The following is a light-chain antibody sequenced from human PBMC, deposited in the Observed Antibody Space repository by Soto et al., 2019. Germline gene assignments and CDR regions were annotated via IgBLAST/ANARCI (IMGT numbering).Light chain of an antibody. Sequence: IVLTQSPGTLSLSPGERATLSCRASQSVTSTYLAWYQQKPGQAPRLLIYGASSRAAGIPDRFSGSGSGTDFTRTISRLEHEDFAVYYCQQYGSSPRTFGGGTKVEFK. CDR2: GAS. V-gene: IGKV3-20*01. CDR3: QQYGSSPRT. CDR1: QSVTSTY. J-gene: IGKJ4*01.